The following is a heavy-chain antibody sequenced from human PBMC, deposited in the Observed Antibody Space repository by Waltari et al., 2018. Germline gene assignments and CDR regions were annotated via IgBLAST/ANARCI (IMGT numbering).Heavy chain of an antibody. J-gene: IGHJ4*02. Sequence: EVQLVQSGAEVKKPGATVKISCKASGYTFTDYYMHWVQQAPGKGLEWMGRVDPEDGETIYAEKFQGRVTITADATTDTAYMELSSLGSEDTAVYYCATVLGSSGYWPFDYWGQGTLVTVSS. CDR1: GYTFTDYY. V-gene: IGHV1-69-2*01. D-gene: IGHD3-22*01. CDR2: VDPEDGET. CDR3: ATVLGSSGYWPFDY.